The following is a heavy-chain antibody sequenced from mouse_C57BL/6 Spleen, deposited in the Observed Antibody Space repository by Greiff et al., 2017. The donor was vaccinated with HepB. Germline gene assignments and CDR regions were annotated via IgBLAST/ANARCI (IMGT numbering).Heavy chain of an antibody. CDR1: GYTFTDYY. CDR2: IYPGSGNT. D-gene: IGHD2-4*01. J-gene: IGHJ4*01. V-gene: IGHV1-76*01. CDR3: AKYDYDDAMDY. Sequence: VQLQQSGAELVRPGASVKLSCKASGYTFTDYYINWVKQRPGQGLEWIARIYPGSGNTYYNEKFKGKATLTAEKSSSTSYMKRSSLTSEATAVYFCAKYDYDDAMDYWGQGTSVTVSS.